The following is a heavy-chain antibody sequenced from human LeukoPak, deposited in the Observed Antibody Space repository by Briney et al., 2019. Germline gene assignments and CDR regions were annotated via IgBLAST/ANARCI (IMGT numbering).Heavy chain of an antibody. CDR3: ARDGVPTYYYDSSGSGWVDY. Sequence: GASVKVSCKASGGTFSNYAISWVRQAPGQGLEWMGRIIPILGIANYAQKFQGRVTITADKSTSTAYMELSSLRSEDTAVYYCARDGVPTYYYDSSGSGWVDYWGQGTLVTVSS. V-gene: IGHV1-69*04. J-gene: IGHJ4*02. CDR1: GGTFSNYA. D-gene: IGHD3-22*01. CDR2: IIPILGIA.